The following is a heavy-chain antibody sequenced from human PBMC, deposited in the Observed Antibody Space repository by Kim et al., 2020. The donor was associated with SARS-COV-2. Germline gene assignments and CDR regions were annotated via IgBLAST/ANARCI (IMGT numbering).Heavy chain of an antibody. CDR3: ARSLRSGYSYGYPYFDY. CDR1: GYTFTSYG. J-gene: IGHJ4*02. D-gene: IGHD5-18*01. CDR2: ISAYNGNT. Sequence: ASVKVSCKASGYTFTSYGISWVRQAPGQGLEWMGWISAYNGNTNYAQKLQGRVTMTTDTSTSTAYMELRSLRSDDTAVYYCARSLRSGYSYGYPYFDYWGQGTLVTVSS. V-gene: IGHV1-18*01.